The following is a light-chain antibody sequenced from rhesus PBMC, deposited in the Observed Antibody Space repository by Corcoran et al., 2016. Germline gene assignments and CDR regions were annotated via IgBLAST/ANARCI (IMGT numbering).Light chain of an antibody. Sequence: EIVLTQSPATLSLSPGERATLSCRASQSVSSSLAWYQQKPEQAPRLLIYGASGRATGIPDRFSGSGSGTDFTRTISSLEPEDFAVYYCQQYSDWPLTFGPGTKLDIK. CDR1: QSVSSS. CDR2: GAS. J-gene: IGKJ3*01. V-gene: IGKV3-42*03. CDR3: QQYSDWPLT.